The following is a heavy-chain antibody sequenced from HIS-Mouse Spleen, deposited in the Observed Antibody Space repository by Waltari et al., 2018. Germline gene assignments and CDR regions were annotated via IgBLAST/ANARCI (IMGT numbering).Heavy chain of an antibody. CDR2: ISWNSGSI. CDR1: GFTFDDYA. D-gene: IGHD3-22*01. Sequence: EVQLVESGGGLVQPGRSLRLSWSASGFTFDDYAIPWARQAPGKGLEWGSGISWNSGSIGYADSVKGRFTISRDNAKNSLYLQMNSLRAEDTALYYCAKTNYDSSGYDYWGQGTLVTVSS. CDR3: AKTNYDSSGYDY. V-gene: IGHV3-9*01. J-gene: IGHJ4*02.